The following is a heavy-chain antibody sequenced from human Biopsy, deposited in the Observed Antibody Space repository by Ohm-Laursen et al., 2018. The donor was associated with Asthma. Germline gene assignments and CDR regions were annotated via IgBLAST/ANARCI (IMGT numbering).Heavy chain of an antibody. CDR1: GASIRGSGSY. Sequence: SETLSLTCTVSGASIRGSGSYWAWIRQAPGKGPEWIGTTHYSGSTFYKPSLRSRVTMSLGTSTNQFSLRLRSVTATDTAVYYCASPVNRAFGGYEWAAVFDYWGQGILVTVSS. J-gene: IGHJ4*02. V-gene: IGHV4-39*01. CDR2: THYSGST. CDR3: ASPVNRAFGGYEWAAVFDY. D-gene: IGHD5-12*01.